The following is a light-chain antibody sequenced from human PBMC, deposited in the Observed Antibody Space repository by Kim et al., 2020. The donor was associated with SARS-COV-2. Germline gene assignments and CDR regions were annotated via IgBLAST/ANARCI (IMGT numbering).Light chain of an antibody. CDR2: YDS. V-gene: IGLV3-21*04. J-gene: IGLJ3*02. Sequence: SYELTQPPSVSVAPGKTARITCGGNNIGSKSVHWYQQKPGQAPVLVIYYDSDRPSGIPERFSGSNSGNTATLTISRVEAGDEADYYCQVWDISSDHWVFGGGTQLTV. CDR3: QVWDISSDHWV. CDR1: NIGSKS.